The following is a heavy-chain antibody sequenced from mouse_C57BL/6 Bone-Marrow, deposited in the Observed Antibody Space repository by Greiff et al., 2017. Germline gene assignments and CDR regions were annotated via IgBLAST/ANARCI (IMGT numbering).Heavy chain of an antibody. J-gene: IGHJ4*01. D-gene: IGHD2-1*01. CDR3: TTLAIYYGNYHYAMDY. V-gene: IGHV14-4*01. Sequence: VQLQQSGAELVRPGASVKLSCTASGFNIKDDYMHWVKPRPEQGLEWIGWIDPENGDTEYASKFQGKATITADTSSNTAYLQLSCLTSEDTAVYYCTTLAIYYGNYHYAMDYWGQGTSVTVSS. CDR2: IDPENGDT. CDR1: GFNIKDDY.